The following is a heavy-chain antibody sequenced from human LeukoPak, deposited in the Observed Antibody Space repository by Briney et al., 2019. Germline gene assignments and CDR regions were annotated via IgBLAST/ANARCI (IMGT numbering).Heavy chain of an antibody. J-gene: IGHJ5*02. D-gene: IGHD6-13*01. CDR2: FYYSGST. V-gene: IGHV4-59*08. CDR3: ARHKYTSSWHFDT. Sequence: SETLSLTCTVSGGSICPYYWSWIRQPPGKGLEWIGDFYYSGSTNYNPSLKSRVTISVDTSKNQFSLKLSSVTATDTAIYYCARHKYTSSWHFDTWGQGTLVTVSP. CDR1: GGSICPYY.